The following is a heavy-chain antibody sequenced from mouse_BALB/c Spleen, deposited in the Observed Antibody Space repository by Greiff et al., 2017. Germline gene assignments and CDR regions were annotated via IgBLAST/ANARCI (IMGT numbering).Heavy chain of an antibody. CDR1: GFTFSSYT. J-gene: IGHJ4*01. D-gene: IGHD1-1*01. CDR3: TRDNYGSSYDAMDD. V-gene: IGHV5-6-4*01. Sequence: EVQLMESGGGLVKPGGSLKLSCAASGFTFSSYTMSWVRQTPEKRLEWVATISSGGSYTYYPDSVKGRFTISRDNAKNTLYLQMSSLKSEDTAMYYCTRDNYGSSYDAMDDWGQGTSVTVSS. CDR2: ISSGGSYT.